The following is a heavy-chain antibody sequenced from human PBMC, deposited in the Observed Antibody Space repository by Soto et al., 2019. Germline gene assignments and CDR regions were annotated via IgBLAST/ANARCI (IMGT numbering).Heavy chain of an antibody. Sequence: SEILSLTCAVYGGSSSGYYWSWIRQPPGKGLEWIGEINHSGGTNYNPSLKSRVTISVDTSKNQFSLKLSSVTAADTAVYYCARDRSYYYGSGSSMAEDYWGQGTLVNVSS. CDR2: INHSGGT. J-gene: IGHJ4*02. CDR1: GGSSSGYY. V-gene: IGHV4-34*01. CDR3: ARDRSYYYGSGSSMAEDY. D-gene: IGHD3-10*01.